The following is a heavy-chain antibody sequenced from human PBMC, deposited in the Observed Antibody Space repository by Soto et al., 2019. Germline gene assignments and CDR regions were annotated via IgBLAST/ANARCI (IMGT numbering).Heavy chain of an antibody. Sequence: QVQLVQSGAEVKKPGASVKVSCKASGYTFTNFGITWVRQAPGQGLEWMGWISGYNGNTNYQQKIHGRVTMTRDTSTSTAYMELRSLRSDDTAVYYCARDIATSTTVTTFVNYYGMDVWGQGTTVTVSS. J-gene: IGHJ6*02. CDR2: ISGYNGNT. CDR3: ARDIATSTTVTTFVNYYGMDV. CDR1: GYTFTNFG. V-gene: IGHV1-18*01. D-gene: IGHD4-4*01.